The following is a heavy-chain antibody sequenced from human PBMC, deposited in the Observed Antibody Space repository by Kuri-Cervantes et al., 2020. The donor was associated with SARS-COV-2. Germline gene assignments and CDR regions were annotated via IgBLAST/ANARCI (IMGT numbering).Heavy chain of an antibody. CDR1: GATLSNSI. CDR3: ARELTGRVHFFDY. CDR2: VGTVLDLT. Sequence: SVKVSCKASGATLSNSIINWLRQAPGQGLEWLGSVGTVLDLTKYAQTFQGRLTITADTSTGTAYMEFRSLRSDDTAGYYCARELTGRVHFFDYWGQGTLVTVSS. V-gene: IGHV1-69*04. J-gene: IGHJ4*02. D-gene: IGHD2-8*01.